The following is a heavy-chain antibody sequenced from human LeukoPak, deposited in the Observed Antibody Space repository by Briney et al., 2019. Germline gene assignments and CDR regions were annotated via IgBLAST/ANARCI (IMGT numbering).Heavy chain of an antibody. J-gene: IGHJ4*02. Sequence: PGGSLRLSCAASGLTFSNAWMSWVRQAPGEGREWVGRIKRKTDGATTEYVAPVKGRFTISRDDSKNTLYLQMNSLKTEDTGVYYCATASSGLFYWGQGTLVTVSS. CDR1: GLTFSNAW. CDR3: ATASSGLFY. V-gene: IGHV3-15*01. D-gene: IGHD3-16*01. CDR2: IKRKTDGATT.